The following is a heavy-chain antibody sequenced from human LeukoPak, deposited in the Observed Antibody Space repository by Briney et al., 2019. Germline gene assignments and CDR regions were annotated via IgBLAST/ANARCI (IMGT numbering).Heavy chain of an antibody. CDR1: GFIVSSSY. CDR2: INNVGST. V-gene: IGHV3-53*01. CDR3: AREGYYDSGSSPTFYFDY. D-gene: IGHD3-10*01. Sequence: GGSLRLSCAASGFIVSSSYMSWVRQAPGKGLEWVSLINNVGSTSYADSVKGRFSIFRDNFKNTLYLQMNGLRAEDTAIYYCAREGYYDSGSSPTFYFDYWGQGTLVTVSS. J-gene: IGHJ4*02.